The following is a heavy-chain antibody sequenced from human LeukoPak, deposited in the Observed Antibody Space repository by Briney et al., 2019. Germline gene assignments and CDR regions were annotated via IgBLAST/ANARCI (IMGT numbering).Heavy chain of an antibody. J-gene: IGHJ6*03. D-gene: IGHD2-2*01. CDR2: IGTAGDT. CDR1: GFTFSSYD. Sequence: GGSLRLSCAASGFTFSSYDMHWVRQATGKGLEWVSAIGTAGDTCYPGSVKGRFTIPRENAKNSLYLQMNSLRAGDTAVYYCARASVVPAAINYYYYMDVWGKGTTVTVSS. V-gene: IGHV3-13*01. CDR3: ARASVVPAAINYYYYMDV.